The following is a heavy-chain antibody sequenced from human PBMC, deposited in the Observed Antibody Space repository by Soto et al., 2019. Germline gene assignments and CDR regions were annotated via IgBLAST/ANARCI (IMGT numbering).Heavy chain of an antibody. Sequence: QVQLVESGGGVVQPGRSLRLACAASGFTFSDYGMHWARQAPGKGLEWVAIIWYDGSRKYYADSVKGRFTISRDNSKNTLYLQMNRLRVDDTAVYYCMREVDRNGEVVWGKGTTVTVPS. J-gene: IGHJ6*04. CDR1: GFTFSDYG. CDR2: IWYDGSRK. V-gene: IGHV3-33*01. CDR3: MREVDRNGEVV.